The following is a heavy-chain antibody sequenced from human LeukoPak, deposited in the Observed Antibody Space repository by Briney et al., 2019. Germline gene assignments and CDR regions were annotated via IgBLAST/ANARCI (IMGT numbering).Heavy chain of an antibody. J-gene: IGHJ5*02. V-gene: IGHV1-2*02. D-gene: IGHD2-2*01. CDR2: INPNSGGT. CDR3: ARESCTSTSCYVRPLSWFDP. CDR1: GYTFTGYY. Sequence: ASVKVSCKASGYTFTGYYMHWVRQAPGQGLEWMGWINPNSGGTNFAQKFQGRVTMTRDTSISTAYMEVSRLRSDDTAVYYCARESCTSTSCYVRPLSWFDPWGQGTLVTVSS.